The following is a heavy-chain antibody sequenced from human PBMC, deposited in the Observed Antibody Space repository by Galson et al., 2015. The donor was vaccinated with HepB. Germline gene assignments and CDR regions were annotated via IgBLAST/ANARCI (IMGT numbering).Heavy chain of an antibody. D-gene: IGHD2-8*02. CDR2: MNPNSGNT. Sequence: SVKVSCKASGYTFTSYDINWVRQATGQGLEWMGWMNPNSGNTGYAQKFQGRVTMTRNTSISTAYMELSSLRSEDTAVYYCAICFYCTGGVCPSPDGACYYMDVWGKGTTVTVSS. CDR3: AICFYCTGGVCPSPDGACYYMDV. CDR1: GYTFTSYD. V-gene: IGHV1-8*01. J-gene: IGHJ6*03.